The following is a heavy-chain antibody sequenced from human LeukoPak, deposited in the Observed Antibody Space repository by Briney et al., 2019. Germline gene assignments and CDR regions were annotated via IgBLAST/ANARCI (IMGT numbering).Heavy chain of an antibody. V-gene: IGHV4-59*02. CDR2: LLNSGST. D-gene: IGHD5-18*01. CDR1: GGSVSTYY. CDR3: ARGVDRAKMRT. Sequence: SETLSLTCTVSGGSVSTYYWSWIRQPPGQGLEWIGYLLNSGSTSYNPSLKSRVTISVDTSKNQFSLKLNSVTTADSAIYYCARGVDRAKMRTWGQGTLVTVSS. J-gene: IGHJ5*02.